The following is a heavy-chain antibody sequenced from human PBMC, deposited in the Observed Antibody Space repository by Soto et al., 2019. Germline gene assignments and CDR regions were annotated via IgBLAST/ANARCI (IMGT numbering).Heavy chain of an antibody. CDR1: GGSISSYY. CDR3: ARVGTIFGVAEAWFDP. V-gene: IGHV4-4*07. Sequence: PSETLSLTCTVSGGSISSYYWSWIRQPAGKGLEWIGRIYTSGSTNYNPSLKSRVTMSVDTSKNQFSLKLSSVTAADTAVYYCARVGTIFGVAEAWFDPWGQGTLVTVSS. J-gene: IGHJ5*02. D-gene: IGHD3-3*01. CDR2: IYTSGST.